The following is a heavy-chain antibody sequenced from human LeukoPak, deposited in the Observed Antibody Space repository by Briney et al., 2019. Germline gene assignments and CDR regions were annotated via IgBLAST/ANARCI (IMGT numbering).Heavy chain of an antibody. J-gene: IGHJ4*02. V-gene: IGHV3-20*04. CDR3: ARGPSYYYDGSGYLFDY. CDR1: GFTFDDYA. CDR2: INWNGGST. D-gene: IGHD3-22*01. Sequence: GGSLRLSCAASGFTFDDYAMSWVRQAPGKGLEWVSGINWNGGSTGYADSVKGRFTISRDNAKNSLYLQMNSLRAEDTALYYCARGPSYYYDGSGYLFDYWGQGTLVTVSS.